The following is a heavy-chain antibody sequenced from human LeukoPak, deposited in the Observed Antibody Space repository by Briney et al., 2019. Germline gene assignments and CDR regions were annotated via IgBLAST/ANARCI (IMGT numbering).Heavy chain of an antibody. V-gene: IGHV3-30-3*01. CDR3: ARDTVSDY. CDR2: ISHDGINR. J-gene: IGHJ4*02. Sequence: GGSPRLSCAASGFTFSNYAMHWVRQAPGKGLEWVAVISHDGINRYYADSVKGRFTVSRDNSKNTLYLQMNSLRAEDTAVYYCARDTVSDYWGQGTLVTVSS. D-gene: IGHD4-17*01. CDR1: GFTFSNYA.